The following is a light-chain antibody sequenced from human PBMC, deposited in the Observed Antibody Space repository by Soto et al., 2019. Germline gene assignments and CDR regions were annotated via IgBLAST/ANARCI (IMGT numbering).Light chain of an antibody. CDR2: DAS. Sequence: DIQMTKSPSALSASVRDSVTITCLASQSISTWLAWYQQKPGKAPNLLIYDASSLEGGVPSRFSGSGSGTEFTLTISGLQPDDFATYCCQQYNSFSWTFGQGTKVDIK. V-gene: IGKV1-5*01. CDR3: QQYNSFSWT. CDR1: QSISTW. J-gene: IGKJ1*01.